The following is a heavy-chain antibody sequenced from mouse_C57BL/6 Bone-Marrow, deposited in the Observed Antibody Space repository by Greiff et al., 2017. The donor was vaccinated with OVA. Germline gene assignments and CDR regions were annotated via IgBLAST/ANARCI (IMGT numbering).Heavy chain of an antibody. D-gene: IGHD2-3*01. Sequence: QVQLQQPGAELVKPGASVKLSCKASGYTFTSYWMHWVKQRPGRGPEWIGRIDPNSGGTKYNEKFKSKATLTVDKPSSTAYMQLSSLTSEDSAVYYCARYDGYYFWFAYWGQGTLVTVSA. CDR2: IDPNSGGT. CDR1: GYTFTSYW. CDR3: ARYDGYYFWFAY. V-gene: IGHV1-72*01. J-gene: IGHJ3*01.